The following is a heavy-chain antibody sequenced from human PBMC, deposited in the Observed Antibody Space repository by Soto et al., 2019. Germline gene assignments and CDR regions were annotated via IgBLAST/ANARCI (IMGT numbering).Heavy chain of an antibody. V-gene: IGHV4-34*01. J-gene: IGHJ4*02. CDR3: ARVGIFSRPFDY. CDR1: GGSFSGYY. D-gene: IGHD3-9*01. CDR2: INHSGST. Sequence: SETLSLTCAVYGGSFSGYYWSWIRQPPGKGLEWIGEINHSGSTNYNPSLKSRVTISVDTSKNQFSLKLSSVTAADTAVYYCARVGIFSRPFDYRGQGTLVTVSS.